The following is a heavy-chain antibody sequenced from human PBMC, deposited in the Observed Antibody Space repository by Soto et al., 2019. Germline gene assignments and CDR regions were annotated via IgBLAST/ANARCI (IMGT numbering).Heavy chain of an antibody. CDR3: ARDLASWGGLIDY. CDR1: GFTVSSNY. CDR2: IYSGGST. J-gene: IGHJ4*02. D-gene: IGHD2-2*01. V-gene: IGHV3-66*01. Sequence: EVQLVESGGGLVQPGGSLRLSCAASGFTVSSNYMSWVRQAPGKGLEWVSVIYSGGSTYYADSVKCRFTISRDNSKNTLYLQMNSLRAEDTAVYYCARDLASWGGLIDYWGQGTLVTVSS.